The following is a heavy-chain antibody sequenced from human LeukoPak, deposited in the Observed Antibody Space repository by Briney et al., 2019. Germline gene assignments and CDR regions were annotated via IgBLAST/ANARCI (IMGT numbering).Heavy chain of an antibody. D-gene: IGHD6-19*01. V-gene: IGHV4-59*01. J-gene: IGHJ4*02. CDR3: ARGTIAVAALFDN. CDR1: GGSISGYY. CDR2: IYYSGST. Sequence: PSETLSLTCTVSGGSISGYYWSWIRQPPGKGLEWIGYIYYSGSTNYNPPLRSRVTISVDTSKNQFSLKLSSVTAADTAVYYCARGTIAVAALFDNWGQGTLVTVSS.